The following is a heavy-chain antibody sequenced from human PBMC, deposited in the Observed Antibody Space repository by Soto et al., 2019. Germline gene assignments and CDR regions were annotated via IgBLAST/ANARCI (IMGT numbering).Heavy chain of an antibody. V-gene: IGHV3-23*01. CDR2: ISGSGGST. Sequence: ESLRLSCAASGFTFSSYAMSWVRQAPGKGLEWVSAISGSGGSTYYADSVKGRFTISRDNSKNTLYLQMNSLRAEDTAVYYCAKAIAAAGPGYYYYGMDVWGQGTTVTVSS. CDR1: GFTFSSYA. D-gene: IGHD6-13*01. CDR3: AKAIAAAGPGYYYYGMDV. J-gene: IGHJ6*02.